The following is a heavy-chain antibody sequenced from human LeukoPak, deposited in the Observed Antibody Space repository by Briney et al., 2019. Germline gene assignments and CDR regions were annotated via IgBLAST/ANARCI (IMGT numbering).Heavy chain of an antibody. CDR3: ARDQDIVVVVAALRQREMGGFDP. V-gene: IGHV1-8*01. CDR1: GYTFTSYD. Sequence: GASVEVSCKASGYTFTSYDINWVRQATGQGLEWMGWMNPNSGNTGYAQKFQGRVTMTRNTSISTAYMELSSLRSEDTAVYYCARDQDIVVVVAALRQREMGGFDPWGQGTLVTVSS. CDR2: MNPNSGNT. J-gene: IGHJ5*02. D-gene: IGHD2-15*01.